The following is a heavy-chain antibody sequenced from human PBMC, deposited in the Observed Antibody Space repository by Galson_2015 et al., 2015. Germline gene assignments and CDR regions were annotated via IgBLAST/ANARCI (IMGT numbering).Heavy chain of an antibody. CDR1: GFTFSIYA. Sequence: SLRLSCAASGFTFSIYAMTWVRQTPGKGLEWVSALSANGGNTYYADSVKGRFTISRDNSKNTLFLQMNSLRAEDTAMYYCAKGRRIAVATIQFDYWGQGILVTVSS. V-gene: IGHV3-23*01. CDR3: AKGRRIAVATIQFDY. CDR2: LSANGGNT. D-gene: IGHD6-19*01. J-gene: IGHJ4*02.